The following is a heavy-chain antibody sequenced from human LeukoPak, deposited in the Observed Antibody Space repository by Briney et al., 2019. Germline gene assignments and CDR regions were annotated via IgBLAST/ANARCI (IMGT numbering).Heavy chain of an antibody. CDR3: AREVWPGNTGWHLFDY. J-gene: IGHJ4*02. Sequence: GGSLRLSCAASGFTFGTYAMSWVRQAPGRGLEWVSAISASGSRTYYSDSVKGRFTISRDSSKSTVSLQVNSLRAEDSALYYCAREVWPGNTGWHLFDYWGQGTLVTVSS. D-gene: IGHD1-14*01. CDR1: GFTFGTYA. CDR2: ISASGSRT. V-gene: IGHV3-23*01.